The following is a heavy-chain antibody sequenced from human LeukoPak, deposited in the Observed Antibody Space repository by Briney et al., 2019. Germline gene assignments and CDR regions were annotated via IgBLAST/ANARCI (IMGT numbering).Heavy chain of an antibody. CDR1: GHTLSELS. D-gene: IGHD3-3*01. Sequence: ASVKVSFKVSGHTLSELSMDWVRQAPGKGLEWVGNFVPEHGETRYAQKFQGRVTMTKDTSTETVYMELSSPKSDDTAIYYCTMKLRFLEWLPPGDYWGQGSLVTVSS. V-gene: IGHV1-24*01. CDR3: TMKLRFLEWLPPGDY. CDR2: FVPEHGET. J-gene: IGHJ4*02.